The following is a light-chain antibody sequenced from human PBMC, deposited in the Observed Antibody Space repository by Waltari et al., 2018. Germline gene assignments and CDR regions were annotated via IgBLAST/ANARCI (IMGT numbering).Light chain of an antibody. CDR2: RSD. CDR1: ASTIGCNL. J-gene: IGLJ3*02. V-gene: IGLV1-44*01. Sequence: QPVLTQPPSVSGTPGQRVTISCSGSASTIGCNLFHCYQQSPGKAPKLLIYRSDLRPSGVPDRFSGSKSGTSASLAISGLQSEDEADYFCASWDDSLNGHWVFGGGTKVTVL. CDR3: ASWDDSLNGHWV.